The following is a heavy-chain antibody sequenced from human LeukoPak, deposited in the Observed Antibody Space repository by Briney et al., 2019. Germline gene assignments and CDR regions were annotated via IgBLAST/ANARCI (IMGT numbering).Heavy chain of an antibody. CDR2: ISYDGSNK. CDR1: GFPFSSYA. Sequence: PGGSLRLSCAASGFPFSSYAMHWVRQAPGKGLEWVAVISYDGSNKYYADSVKGRFTISRDNSKNTLYLQMNSLRAEDTAVYYCARDFGRLLWFGELLTNWFDPWGQGTLVTVSS. V-gene: IGHV3-30-3*01. J-gene: IGHJ5*02. D-gene: IGHD3-10*01. CDR3: ARDFGRLLWFGELLTNWFDP.